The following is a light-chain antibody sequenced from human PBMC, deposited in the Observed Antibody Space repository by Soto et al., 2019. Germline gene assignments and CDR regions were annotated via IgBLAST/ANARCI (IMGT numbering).Light chain of an antibody. J-gene: IGKJ1*01. Sequence: DTQMTQSPPTRSASVGDRVTIICRASQSISSWLAWYHHKPGKAPKFLIYDASSLESGVPSRFSGSGSGTEFTLTISSLQPDDFATYYCQQCNSYSRTFGQGTRWIS. V-gene: IGKV1-5*02. CDR3: QQCNSYSRT. CDR1: QSISSW. CDR2: DAS.